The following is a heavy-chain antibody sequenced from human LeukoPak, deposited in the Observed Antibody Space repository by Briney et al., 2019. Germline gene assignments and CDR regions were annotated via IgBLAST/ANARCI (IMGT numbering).Heavy chain of an antibody. V-gene: IGHV3-23*01. CDR1: GFTFSSYA. Sequence: GGSLRLSCAASGFTFSSYAMSWVRQAPGKGLEWVSAISGSGGSTYYADSVKGRFTISRDNSKNTLYLQMNSLRAEDKAVYYCAKGTGGSSWSPFDYWGQGTLVTVSS. CDR3: AKGTGGSSWSPFDY. CDR2: ISGSGGST. J-gene: IGHJ4*02. D-gene: IGHD6-13*01.